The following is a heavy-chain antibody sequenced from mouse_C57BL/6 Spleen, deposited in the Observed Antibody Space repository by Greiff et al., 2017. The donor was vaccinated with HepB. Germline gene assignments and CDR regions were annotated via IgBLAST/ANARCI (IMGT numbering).Heavy chain of an antibody. CDR1: GYTFTDYY. J-gene: IGHJ1*03. CDR3: ARDDGSSYGYFDV. CDR2: INPYNGGT. D-gene: IGHD1-1*01. Sequence: VQLQQSGPVLVKPGASVKMSCKASGYTFTDYYMNWVKQSHGKSLEWIGVINPYNGGTSYNQKFKGKATLTVDKSSSTAYMELNSLTSEDSAVYYCARDDGSSYGYFDVWGTGTTVTVSS. V-gene: IGHV1-19*01.